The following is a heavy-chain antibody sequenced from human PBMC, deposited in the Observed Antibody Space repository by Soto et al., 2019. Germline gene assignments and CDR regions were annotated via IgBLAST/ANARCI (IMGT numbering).Heavy chain of an antibody. CDR1: GGTFSSYA. D-gene: IGHD2-15*01. V-gene: IGHV1-69*12. J-gene: IGHJ4*02. CDR2: IIPIFGTA. CDR3: ARDLPAGSGDY. Sequence: QVQLVQSGAEVKKPGPSVKVSCKASGGTFSSYAISWVRQAPGQGLEWMGGIIPIFGTANYAQKFQGRVTITADESTSTAYMALGSLRSEDTAVYYCARDLPAGSGDYWGQGTLVTVSS.